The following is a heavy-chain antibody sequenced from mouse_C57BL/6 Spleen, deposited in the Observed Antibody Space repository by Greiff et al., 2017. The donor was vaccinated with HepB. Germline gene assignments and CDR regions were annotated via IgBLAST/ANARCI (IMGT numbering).Heavy chain of an antibody. J-gene: IGHJ3*01. V-gene: IGHV1-82*01. CDR1: GYAFSSSW. CDR3: ARPKTGFAY. Sequence: QVQLKQSGPELVKPGASVKISCKASGYAFSSSWMNWVKQRPGKGLEWIGLIYPGDGDTNYNGKFKGKATLTADKSSSTAYMQLSSLTSEDSAVYFCARPKTGFAYWGQGTLVTVSA. CDR2: IYPGDGDT.